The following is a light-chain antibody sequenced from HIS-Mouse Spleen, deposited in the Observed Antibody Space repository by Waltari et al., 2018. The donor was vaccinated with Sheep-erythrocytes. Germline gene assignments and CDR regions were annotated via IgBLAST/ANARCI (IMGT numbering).Light chain of an antibody. CDR2: EGS. J-gene: IGLJ2*01. V-gene: IGLV2-23*03. CDR1: SSDVGSYNL. CDR3: CSYAGSSTFHVV. Sequence: QSALTQPASVSGSPGQSITISCTGTSSDVGSYNLVSWYQPHPGKAPKLMIYEGSKRPSGVSNRVSGSKSGNTASLTISGLQAEDEADYYCCSYAGSSTFHVVFGGGTKLTVL.